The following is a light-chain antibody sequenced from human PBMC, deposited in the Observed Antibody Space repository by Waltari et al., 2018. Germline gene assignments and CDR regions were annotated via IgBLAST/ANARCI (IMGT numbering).Light chain of an antibody. CDR1: HSISKF. V-gene: IGKV3-11*01. J-gene: IGKJ1*01. Sequence: EVVLTQSPATLSLSPGERATLSCRASHSISKFLAWYQQRPGQDPRLLIYDASDRPPGIPAMFSGSGSGTDFTLTISSLEPEDFAVYYCQQRTDWLWTFGQGTKVEIK. CDR3: QQRTDWLWT. CDR2: DAS.